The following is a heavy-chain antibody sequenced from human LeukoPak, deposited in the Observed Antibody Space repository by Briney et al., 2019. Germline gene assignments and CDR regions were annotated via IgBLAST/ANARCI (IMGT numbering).Heavy chain of an antibody. CDR3: ARDAMDYDILTGSKPDY. D-gene: IGHD3-9*01. Sequence: SETLSLTCTVSGGSISSNFYYWVWIRQPPGKGLEWIGSIHYGGSTFYNPSLTSRVTVSVDTSKNQFSLKLSTVTAADTAVYYCARDAMDYDILTGSKPDYWGQGTLVTVSS. CDR1: GGSISSNFYY. J-gene: IGHJ4*02. CDR2: IHYGGST. V-gene: IGHV4-39*07.